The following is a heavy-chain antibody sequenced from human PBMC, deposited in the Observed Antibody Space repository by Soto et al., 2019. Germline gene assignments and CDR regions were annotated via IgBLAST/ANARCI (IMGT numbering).Heavy chain of an antibody. D-gene: IGHD3-22*01. CDR2: IYYSGST. V-gene: IGHV4-59*01. CDR1: VGSISSYY. J-gene: IGHJ5*02. CDR3: ARNIHYYDSSGYYWFDH. Sequence: SAKMSLTYTVSVGSISSYYWSWIRQPPGKGLEWIGYIYYSGSTNYNPSLKSRVTISVDTSKNQFSMKLSSVTAADTAVYYWARNIHYYDSSGYYWFDHRGQGHLVTVSS.